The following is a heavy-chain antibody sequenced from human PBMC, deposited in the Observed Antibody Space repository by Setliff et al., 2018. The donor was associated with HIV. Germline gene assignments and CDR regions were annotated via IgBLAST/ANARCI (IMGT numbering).Heavy chain of an antibody. V-gene: IGHV4-31*03. J-gene: IGHJ4*02. D-gene: IGHD2-21*01. CDR2: IYNSGTT. Sequence: SETLSLTCSVSGGSISTNYYYWSWIRQHPGKGLEWIGYIYNSGTTSYNPSLEGRLIMSVDPSKNQFSLKLTSVTAADTAVYYCARGRYFRDISDSLFDFWGQGTLVTVSS. CDR3: ARGRYFRDISDSLFDF. CDR1: GGSISTNYYY.